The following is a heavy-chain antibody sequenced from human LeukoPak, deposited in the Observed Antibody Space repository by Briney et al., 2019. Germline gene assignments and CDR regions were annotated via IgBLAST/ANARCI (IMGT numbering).Heavy chain of an antibody. J-gene: IGHJ4*02. V-gene: IGHV3-20*03. CDR3: ARGGGYYFGQFDY. D-gene: IGHD3-3*01. CDR2: INWNGGST. Sequence: GGSLRPSFERSGSALGSNSMNWVRQAPGKWLEWVSGINWNGGSTGYADSVKGRFTISRDNAKNTLYLQMKSLRGEDTAVYYCARGGGYYFGQFDYWGQGTLVTVSS. CDR1: GSALGSNS.